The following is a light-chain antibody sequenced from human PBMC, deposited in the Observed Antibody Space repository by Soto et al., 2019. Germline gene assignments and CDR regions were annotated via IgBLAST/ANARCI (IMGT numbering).Light chain of an antibody. CDR2: EVT. V-gene: IGLV2-23*02. Sequence: QSVLTQPASVSGPPGQSITIPCTGTSGDVGSYNLVSWYQQHPGKVPKLLIYEVTERPSGVSNRFSGSKSGSTASLTISGLQPDDEADYYCCSYAGNSEVFGTGTKVTVL. CDR1: SGDVGSYNL. CDR3: CSYAGNSEV. J-gene: IGLJ1*01.